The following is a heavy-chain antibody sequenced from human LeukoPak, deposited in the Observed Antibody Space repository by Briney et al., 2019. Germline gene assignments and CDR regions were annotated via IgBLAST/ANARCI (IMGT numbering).Heavy chain of an antibody. CDR2: IYPGDSDT. CDR1: GYSFTSYW. CDR3: ARLHSSGYYADGDFDI. D-gene: IGHD3-22*01. J-gene: IGHJ3*02. Sequence: GESLKISYKGSGYSFTSYWIGWVRQMPGKGLEWMGIIYPGDSDTRYSPSFQGQVTISADKSISTAYLQWSSLKASDTAMYYCARLHSSGYYADGDFDIWGQGTMVTVSS. V-gene: IGHV5-51*01.